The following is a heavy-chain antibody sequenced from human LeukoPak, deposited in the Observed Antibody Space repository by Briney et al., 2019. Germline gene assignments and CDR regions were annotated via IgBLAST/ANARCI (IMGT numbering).Heavy chain of an antibody. D-gene: IGHD1-14*01. J-gene: IGHJ4*02. CDR2: IYPDDSDT. V-gene: IGHV5-51*01. CDR1: GYSFSNYW. CDR3: ARTANNRVFDY. Sequence: GESLKISCKGSGYSFSNYWIGWVRQMPGKGLEWMGIIYPDDSDTRYSPSFQGQVTISADKSISTAYLRWSSLKASDTAMYYCARTANNRVFDYWGQGTLVTVSS.